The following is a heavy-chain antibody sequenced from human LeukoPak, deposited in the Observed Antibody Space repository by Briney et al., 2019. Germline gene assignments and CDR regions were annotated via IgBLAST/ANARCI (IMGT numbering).Heavy chain of an antibody. V-gene: IGHV3-23*01. D-gene: IGHD3-10*01. CDR3: AKDTTVIREITRGGAFDV. Sequence: GGSLRLSCAASGFTFNSYAMNWVRQVPGQGLEWVSAISGDNTRTYYADSVKGRFTISRDNSNNTLFLHMDSLRVEDTAIYYCAKDTTVIREITRGGAFDVWGQGRVVTVSS. CDR1: GFTFNSYA. CDR2: ISGDNTRT. J-gene: IGHJ3*01.